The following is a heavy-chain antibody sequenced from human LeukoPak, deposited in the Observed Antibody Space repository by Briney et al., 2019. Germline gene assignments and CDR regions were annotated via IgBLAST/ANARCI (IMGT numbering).Heavy chain of an antibody. CDR3: ARGLRDSGSGDY. CDR1: GYTFTSYD. CDR2: MNPNSGNT. Sequence: ASVKVSCKASGYTFTSYDINWVRQATGQGLEWMGWMNPNSGNTGYAQSFQGRVTITCNTSISTAYMELSSLRSEDTAVYYCARGLRDSGSGDYWGQGTLVTVSS. D-gene: IGHD3-10*01. V-gene: IGHV1-8*03. J-gene: IGHJ4*02.